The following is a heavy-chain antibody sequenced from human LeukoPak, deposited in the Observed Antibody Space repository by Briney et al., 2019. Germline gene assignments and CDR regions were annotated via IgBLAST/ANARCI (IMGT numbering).Heavy chain of an antibody. CDR3: ATEGGWAPTDYGENAY. CDR2: ISTYKGNT. V-gene: IGHV1-18*01. CDR1: GYTFTNYG. J-gene: IGHJ4*02. D-gene: IGHD4-17*01. Sequence: ASVKVSCKASGYTFTNYGITWVRQAPGQGLEWMGWISTYKGNTNHAQRLQGRVTMTTDTSTSTAYMELRSLRSDDTAVYYCATEGGWAPTDYGENAYWGQGTLVTVSS.